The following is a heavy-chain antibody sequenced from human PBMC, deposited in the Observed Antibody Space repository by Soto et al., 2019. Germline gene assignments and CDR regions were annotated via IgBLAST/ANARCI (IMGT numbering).Heavy chain of an antibody. D-gene: IGHD6-6*01. Sequence: ASVKVSCKASGYTFTSYDINWVRQATGQGLEWMGWMNPNSGNTGYAQKFQGRVTMTRNTSISTAYMELSSLRSEDTAVYYCAREDSSSKGIDYWGQGTMVTVSS. CDR1: GYTFTSYD. CDR3: AREDSSSKGIDY. CDR2: MNPNSGNT. J-gene: IGHJ4*02. V-gene: IGHV1-8*01.